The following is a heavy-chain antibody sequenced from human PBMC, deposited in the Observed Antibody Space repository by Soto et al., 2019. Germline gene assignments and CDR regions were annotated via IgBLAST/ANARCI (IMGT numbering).Heavy chain of an antibody. CDR1: GGTFSTYP. CDR2: IIPLFGTT. D-gene: IGHD6-13*01. CDR3: ARGDTHVSSWYFWFDP. J-gene: IGHJ5*02. V-gene: IGHV1-69*01. Sequence: QVQLVQSGAEVRMPGSSVKVSCKASGGTFSTYPINWVRQAPGQGLEWMGGIIPLFGTTNYAQKFKGRVTITADESTSTAYMELSSIRAEAAAVYYCARGDTHVSSWYFWFDPWGQGPLVTVSS.